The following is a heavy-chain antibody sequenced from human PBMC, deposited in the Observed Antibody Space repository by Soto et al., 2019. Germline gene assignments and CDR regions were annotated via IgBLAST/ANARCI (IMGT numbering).Heavy chain of an antibody. Sequence: SETLSLTCTVSGGSINTFYWSWVRQPAGKGLEWIGRIFSSGSTSFNPSLESRVAMSVDTSKNHFSLNLSSVTAADMAVYYCAREGSYSAYNFAHGIQLWSFDFWGQGALVTVPQ. CDR1: GGSINTFY. J-gene: IGHJ4*02. CDR2: IFSSGST. D-gene: IGHD5-12*01. V-gene: IGHV4-4*07. CDR3: AREGSYSAYNFAHGIQLWSFDF.